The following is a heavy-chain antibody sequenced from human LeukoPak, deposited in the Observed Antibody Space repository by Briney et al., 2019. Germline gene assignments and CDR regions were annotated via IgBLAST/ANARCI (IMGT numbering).Heavy chain of an antibody. V-gene: IGHV4-59*01. CDR2: IYYSGST. D-gene: IGHD2-2*01. CDR3: ARLQYCSSTSCWFYDSSGYFSDY. J-gene: IGHJ4*02. Sequence: SETLSLTCTVSGGSISSYYWSWIRQPPGKGLEWIGYIYYSGSTNYNPSLKSRVTISVDTSKNQFSLKLSSVTAADTAVYYCARLQYCSSTSCWFYDSSGYFSDYWGQGTLVTVSS. CDR1: GGSISSYY.